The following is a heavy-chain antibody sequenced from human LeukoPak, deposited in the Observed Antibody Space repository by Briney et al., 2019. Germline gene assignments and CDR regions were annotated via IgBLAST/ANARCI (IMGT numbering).Heavy chain of an antibody. D-gene: IGHD1-14*01. CDR3: ARIPPFRETTSYYGMDV. J-gene: IGHJ6*02. CDR2: ISGSGSLI. CDR1: GFTFSSYS. Sequence: AGGSLRLSCAASGFTFSSYSMNWVRQAPGRGLEWVSCISGSGSLIYYADSMKGRFTISRDNAKNSLYLQMNSLRVEDTAVYYCARIPPFRETTSYYGMDVWGQGTTVTVSS. V-gene: IGHV3-21*01.